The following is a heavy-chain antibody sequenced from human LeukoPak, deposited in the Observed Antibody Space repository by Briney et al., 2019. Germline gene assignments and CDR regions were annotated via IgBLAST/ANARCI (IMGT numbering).Heavy chain of an antibody. V-gene: IGHV3-49*04. J-gene: IGHJ4*02. CDR3: TMTPPIYYDFWSGYYAGQGQEGE. CDR1: GFTVSSNY. D-gene: IGHD3-3*01. CDR2: IRSKAYGGTT. Sequence: GGSLRLSCAASGFTVSSNYMSWVRQAPGKGLEWVGFIRSKAYGGTTEYAASVKGRFTISRDDSKSIAYLQMNSLKTEDTAVYYCTMTPPIYYDFWSGYYAGQGQEGERGQGTLVTVSS.